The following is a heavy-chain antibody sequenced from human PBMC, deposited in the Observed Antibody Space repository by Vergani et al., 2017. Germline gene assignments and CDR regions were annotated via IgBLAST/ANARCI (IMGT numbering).Heavy chain of an antibody. CDR2: IYPADSDT. D-gene: IGHD1-1*01. CDR1: EYSFGNYW. Sequence: EVELVQSGPEMRKPGESLKISCKGSEYSFGNYWIGWVRQMPGKGLEWMGIIYPADSDTRYRPSFQGQVTISADKSISTAFLQWDSLKASDSALYYCARHTTYTDSWGQESMVTVAS. CDR3: ARHTTYTDS. V-gene: IGHV5-51*01. J-gene: IGHJ4*02.